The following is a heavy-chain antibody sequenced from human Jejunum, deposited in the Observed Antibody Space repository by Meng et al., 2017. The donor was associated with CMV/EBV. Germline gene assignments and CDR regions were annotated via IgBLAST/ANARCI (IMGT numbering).Heavy chain of an antibody. Sequence: VGSFRGFSWSWIRQSPGKGLEWIGEISHTGITNYNPSLKRPVTISADVSKKQFSLTVTSVTAADTAIYYCARYTWEVHPYYAMDVWGQGTTVTVSS. D-gene: IGHD1-26*01. CDR3: ARYTWEVHPYYAMDV. J-gene: IGHJ6*02. V-gene: IGHV4-34*01. CDR1: VGSFRGFS. CDR2: ISHTGIT.